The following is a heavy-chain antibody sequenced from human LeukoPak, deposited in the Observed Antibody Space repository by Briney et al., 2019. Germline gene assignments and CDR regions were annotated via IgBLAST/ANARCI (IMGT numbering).Heavy chain of an antibody. CDR2: IIPIFGTA. CDR3: ASLTGPQPVY. Sequence: AASVKVSCKASGGTFSSYAISWVRQAPGQGLEWMGGIIPIFGTANYAQKFQGRVTITADESTSTAYMELSSLRSEDTAVYYCASLTGPQPVYWGQGTLVTVSS. CDR1: GGTFSSYA. V-gene: IGHV1-69*01. D-gene: IGHD1-14*01. J-gene: IGHJ4*02.